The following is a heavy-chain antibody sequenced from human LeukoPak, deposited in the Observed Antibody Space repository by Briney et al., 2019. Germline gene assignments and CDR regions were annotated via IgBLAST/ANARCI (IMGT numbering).Heavy chain of an antibody. D-gene: IGHD5-12*01. CDR2: IDPNSGGT. Sequence: GASVKVSCKASGYTFTDYYIHWVRQAPGQGLEWMGWIDPNSGGTNFAQKCQGRVTMTTDTSITTAYMELTRLRSDDTAVYYCANWAATIRNFNYWGQGTLVTVSS. CDR3: ANWAATIRNFNY. V-gene: IGHV1-2*02. CDR1: GYTFTDYY. J-gene: IGHJ4*02.